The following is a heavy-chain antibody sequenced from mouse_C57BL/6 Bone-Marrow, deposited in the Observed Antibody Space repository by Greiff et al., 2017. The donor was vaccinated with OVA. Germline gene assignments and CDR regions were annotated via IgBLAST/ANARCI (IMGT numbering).Heavy chain of an antibody. J-gene: IGHJ1*03. V-gene: IGHV1-58*01. CDR2: IYIGNGYT. CDR3: ARRVITTVVAHWYFDV. D-gene: IGHD1-1*01. CDR1: GYTFTSYG. Sequence: EVQVVESGAELVRPGSSVKMSCKTSGYTFTSYGINWVKQRPGQGLEWIGYIYIGNGYTEYNEKFKGKATLTSDTSSSTAYMQLSSLTSEDSAIYFCARRVITTVVAHWYFDVWGTGTTVTVSS.